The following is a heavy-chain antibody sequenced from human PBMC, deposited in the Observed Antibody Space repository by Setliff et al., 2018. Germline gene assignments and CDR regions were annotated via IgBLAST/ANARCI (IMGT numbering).Heavy chain of an antibody. V-gene: IGHV4-34*01. CDR1: GGSFSGCY. CDR2: INHSGST. CDR3: ARSPITIFGVVLHPLDY. J-gene: IGHJ4*02. D-gene: IGHD3-3*01. Sequence: ETLSLTCAVYGGSFSGCYWSWIRQPPGKGLEWIGEINHSGSTNYNPSLKSRVTISVDTSKNQFSLKLSSVTAADTAVYYCARSPITIFGVVLHPLDYWGQGALVTVSS.